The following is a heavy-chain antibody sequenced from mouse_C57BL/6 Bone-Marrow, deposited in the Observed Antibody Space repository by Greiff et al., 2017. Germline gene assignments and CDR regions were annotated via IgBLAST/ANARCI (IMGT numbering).Heavy chain of an antibody. CDR3: ASERLLPMDY. D-gene: IGHD2-3*01. V-gene: IGHV1-76*01. J-gene: IGHJ4*01. CDR2: IYPGSGNT. Sequence: VQLQQSGAELVRPGASVKLSCKASGYTFTDYYINWVKQRPGQGLEWIARIYPGSGNTYYNEKFKGKATLTAEKSSSTAYMQLSSLTSEDSAVYFCASERLLPMDYWGQGTSVTVSS. CDR1: GYTFTDYY.